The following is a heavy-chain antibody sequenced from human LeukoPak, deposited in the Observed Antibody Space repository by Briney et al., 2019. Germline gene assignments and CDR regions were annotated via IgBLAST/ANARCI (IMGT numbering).Heavy chain of an antibody. D-gene: IGHD2-15*01. CDR2: IRSKAYGGTT. J-gene: IGHJ6*02. Sequence: GGSLRLSCAASGFTFSSYSMNWFRQAPGKGLEWVGFIRSKAYGGTTEYAASVKGRFTISRDDSKSIAYLQMNSLKTEDTAVYYCTRGSTEIVVVVAATPEYYYYYGMDVWGQGTTVTVSS. CDR1: GFTFSSYS. V-gene: IGHV3-49*03. CDR3: TRGSTEIVVVVAATPEYYYYYGMDV.